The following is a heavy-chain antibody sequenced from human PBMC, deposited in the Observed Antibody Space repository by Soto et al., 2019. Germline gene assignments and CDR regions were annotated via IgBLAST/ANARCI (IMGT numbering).Heavy chain of an antibody. CDR3: ARAIRWYYFDY. J-gene: IGHJ4*02. Sequence: EVQLVESGGGLIQPGGSLRLSCAASGFTVSSNYMSWVRQAPGKGLEWVSVIYSGGSTYYADSVKGRFTISRDNSKNTLYLKMNSLRAEDTAVYYCARAIRWYYFDYWGQGTLVTVSS. D-gene: IGHD2-15*01. V-gene: IGHV3-53*01. CDR1: GFTVSSNY. CDR2: IYSGGST.